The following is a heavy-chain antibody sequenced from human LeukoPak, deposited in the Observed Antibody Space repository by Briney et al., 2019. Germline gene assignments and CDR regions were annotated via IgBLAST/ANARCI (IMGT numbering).Heavy chain of an antibody. CDR2: IKQDGSEK. D-gene: IGHD3-22*01. CDR3: ARDSQGSYYNSGDY. J-gene: IGHJ4*02. V-gene: IGHV3-7*01. CDR1: GFTFSNYW. Sequence: PGGSLRLSCAASGFTFSNYWMSWVRQAPGKGLEGVAKIKQDGSEKYYVDSVKGRFTVSRDNAKNSLYLQMNSLRAEDTAVYYCARDSQGSYYNSGDYWGQGTLVTVSS.